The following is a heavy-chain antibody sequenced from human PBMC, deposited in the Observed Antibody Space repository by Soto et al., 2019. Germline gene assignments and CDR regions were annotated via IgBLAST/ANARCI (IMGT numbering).Heavy chain of an antibody. D-gene: IGHD2-21*02. CDR1: GGSISSYY. J-gene: IGHJ6*02. CDR2: IYYSGST. Sequence: SETLSLTCTVSGGSISSYYWSWIRQPPGKGLEWIGYIYYSGSTNYNPSLKSRVTISVDTSKNQFSLKLSSVTAADTAVYYCARVPVVTLFDYYGMDVWGQGTTVTVSS. CDR3: ARVPVVTLFDYYGMDV. V-gene: IGHV4-59*01.